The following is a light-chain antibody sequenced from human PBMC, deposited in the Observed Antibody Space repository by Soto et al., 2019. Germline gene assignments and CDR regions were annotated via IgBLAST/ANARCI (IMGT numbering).Light chain of an antibody. CDR2: GAS. Sequence: EIVLTQSPATLSVSPGERVTLSCMASQSVDINLALYQQKPGQAPRLLIYGASTRATDMPGRFSGRGAGAEFTLTISSLQSEDFAVYYCQQYRSWPRTFGQGTKVDIK. CDR1: QSVDIN. CDR3: QQYRSWPRT. V-gene: IGKV3-15*01. J-gene: IGKJ1*01.